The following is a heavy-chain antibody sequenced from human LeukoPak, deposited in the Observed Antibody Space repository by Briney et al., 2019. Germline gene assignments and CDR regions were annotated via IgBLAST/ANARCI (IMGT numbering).Heavy chain of an antibody. V-gene: IGHV3-23*01. CDR2: ISSSGDST. Sequence: GGSLRLSCAASGFTFSTYVLSWVRQAPGKGLEWVSAISSSGDSTYYADSVKGRFTISRDNSKNTLYLQMNSLRAEDTAVYYCAKDIWGYYGSVGPVGYWGQGTLVTVSS. CDR1: GFTFSTYV. D-gene: IGHD3-10*01. CDR3: AKDIWGYYGSVGPVGY. J-gene: IGHJ4*02.